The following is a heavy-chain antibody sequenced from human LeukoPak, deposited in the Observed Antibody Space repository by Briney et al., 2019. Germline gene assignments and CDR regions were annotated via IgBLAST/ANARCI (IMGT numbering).Heavy chain of an antibody. D-gene: IGHD3-9*01. CDR1: GYTFTSYA. CDR3: AREWAYYDILTGYYLDY. J-gene: IGHJ4*02. CDR2: ISAYNGNT. V-gene: IGHV1-18*01. Sequence: ASVKVSCKASGYTFTSYAMHWVRQAPGQGLEWMGWISAYNGNTNYAQKLQGRVTVTTDTSTSTAYMELRSLRSDDTAVYYCAREWAYYDILTGYYLDYWGQGTLVTVSS.